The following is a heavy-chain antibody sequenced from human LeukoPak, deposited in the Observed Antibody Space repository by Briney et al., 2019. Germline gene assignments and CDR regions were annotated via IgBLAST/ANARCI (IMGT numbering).Heavy chain of an antibody. J-gene: IGHJ4*02. Sequence: GGSLRLSCAASGFTFSSYAMSWVRQAPGKGLEWVSAISGSGGSTYYADSVKGRFTISRVNSKNTLYLQMNSLRAEDTAVYYCAKGGIEYYYDSSGYFDYWGQGTLVTVPS. D-gene: IGHD3-22*01. CDR1: GFTFSSYA. V-gene: IGHV3-23*01. CDR2: ISGSGGST. CDR3: AKGGIEYYYDSSGYFDY.